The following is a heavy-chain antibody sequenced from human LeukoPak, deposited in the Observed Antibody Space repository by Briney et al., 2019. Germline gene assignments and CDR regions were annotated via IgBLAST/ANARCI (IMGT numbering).Heavy chain of an antibody. V-gene: IGHV3-74*01. CDR2: IDRDGSRI. D-gene: IGHD4-23*01. CDR1: GFTFSSYA. CDR3: VRGNDYGGPHY. Sequence: GGSLRLSCAASGFTFSSYAMSWVRQAPGKGLEWVSRIDRDGSRINYADSVKGRFTISRDNGKNTLFLQMNSLRAEDAAVYYCVRGNDYGGPHYWGQGTLVTVSS. J-gene: IGHJ4*02.